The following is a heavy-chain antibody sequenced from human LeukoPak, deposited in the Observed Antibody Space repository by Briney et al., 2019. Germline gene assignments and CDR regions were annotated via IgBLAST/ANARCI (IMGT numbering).Heavy chain of an antibody. J-gene: IGHJ6*02. D-gene: IGHD6-19*01. CDR1: GYTFTGYY. CDR3: ARDRSNQRASGWSRGDYYXMDV. CDR2: INPNSGGT. Sequence: ASVKVSCTASGYTFTGYYMHWVRQAPGQGLEWMGWINPNSGGTNYAQKFQGRVTMTRDTSISTAYMELSRLRSDDTAVYYCARDRSNQRASGWSRGDYYXMDVWGQGTTVTVSS. V-gene: IGHV1-2*02.